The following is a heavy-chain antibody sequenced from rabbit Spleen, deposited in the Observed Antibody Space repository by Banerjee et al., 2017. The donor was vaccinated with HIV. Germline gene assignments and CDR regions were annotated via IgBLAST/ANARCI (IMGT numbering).Heavy chain of an antibody. CDR3: ARDSGTSFSSYGMDL. J-gene: IGHJ6*01. Sequence: QSLEESGGDLVKPGASLTLTCTASGVSFTSGCYMCWVRQAPGKGLEWIACIDTGSSGFTYFASWAKGRFTISKTSSTTVTLQVTSLTAADTATYFCARDSGTSFSSYGMDLWGPGTLVTVS. CDR1: GVSFTSGCY. V-gene: IGHV1S40*01. D-gene: IGHD8-1*01. CDR2: IDTGSSGFT.